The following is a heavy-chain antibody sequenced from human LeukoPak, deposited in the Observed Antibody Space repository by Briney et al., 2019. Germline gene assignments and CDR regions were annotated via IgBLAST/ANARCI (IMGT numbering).Heavy chain of an antibody. J-gene: IGHJ4*02. CDR1: GFTFSSYS. CDR2: ISSSSSYI. Sequence: GGSLRLSCAASGFTFSSYSMNWVRQAPGKGLEWVSSISSSSSYIYYADSVKGRFTISRDNSKNTLYLQMNSLRAEDTAVYYCARAPSDSSSWYYFDYWGQGTLVTVSS. CDR3: ARAPSDSSSWYYFDY. V-gene: IGHV3-21*01. D-gene: IGHD6-13*01.